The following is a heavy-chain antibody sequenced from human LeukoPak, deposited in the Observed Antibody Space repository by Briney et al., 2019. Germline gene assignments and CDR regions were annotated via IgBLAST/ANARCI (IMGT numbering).Heavy chain of an antibody. Sequence: GESLKISCKTSGYSFSNYWIGWVRQMPGKGLEWMGIIFPGDSYTKYSPSFQGQVTISVDKSISTAYLQWSSLKASDTAMYYCVRLYDFDSSGYSGDYWGQGTLVTVSS. J-gene: IGHJ4*02. V-gene: IGHV5-51*01. D-gene: IGHD3-22*01. CDR1: GYSFSNYW. CDR3: VRLYDFDSSGYSGDY. CDR2: IFPGDSYT.